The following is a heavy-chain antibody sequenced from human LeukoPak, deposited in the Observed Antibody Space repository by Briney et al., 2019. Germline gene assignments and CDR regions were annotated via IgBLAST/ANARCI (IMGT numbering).Heavy chain of an antibody. CDR3: AGHEEQLVPFDY. D-gene: IGHD6-13*01. J-gene: IGHJ4*02. CDR2: INHSGST. CDR1: GGSFSGYY. V-gene: IGHV4-34*01. Sequence: SETLPLTCAVYGGSFSGYYWSWIRQPPGKGLEWIGEINHSGSTNYNPSLKSRVTISVDTSKNQFSLKLSSVTAADTAVYYCAGHEEQLVPFDYWGQGTLVTVSS.